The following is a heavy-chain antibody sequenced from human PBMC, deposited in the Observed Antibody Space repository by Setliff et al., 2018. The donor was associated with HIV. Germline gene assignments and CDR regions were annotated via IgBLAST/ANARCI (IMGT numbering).Heavy chain of an antibody. J-gene: IGHJ1*01. CDR1: GGSISSGDYY. V-gene: IGHV4-30-4*08. Sequence: SETLSLTCTVSGGSISSGDYYWGWIRQPPGKGLEWIGYIYYSGSTYYNPSLKSRVTISVDTSKNQFSLKLSSVTAADTAVYYCARGPYYYNSSGQISAEYFQHWGQGTLVTVSS. CDR2: IYYSGST. D-gene: IGHD3-22*01. CDR3: ARGPYYYNSSGQISAEYFQH.